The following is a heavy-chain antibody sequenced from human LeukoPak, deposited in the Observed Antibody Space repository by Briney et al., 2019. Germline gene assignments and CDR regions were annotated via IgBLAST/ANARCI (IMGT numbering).Heavy chain of an antibody. D-gene: IGHD5-24*01. Sequence: SETLSLTCTVSGGSISSYYWSWIRQPPGKGLGWIGYIYYSGSTNYNPSLKSRVTISVDTSKNRFSLKLSSVTAADTAVYYCARGLLDDYTHPAAFDIWGQGTMVTVSS. V-gene: IGHV4-59*01. CDR1: GGSISSYY. CDR2: IYYSGST. CDR3: ARGLLDDYTHPAAFDI. J-gene: IGHJ3*02.